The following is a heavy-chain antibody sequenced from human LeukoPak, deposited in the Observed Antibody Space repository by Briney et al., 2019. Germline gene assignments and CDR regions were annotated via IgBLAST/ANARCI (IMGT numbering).Heavy chain of an antibody. CDR3: ARGHHMGSYYMDV. J-gene: IGHJ6*03. Sequence: ASVKVSCKTSGYTFTGNFMHWVRQAPGQGPEWMGWINPNNGDTNYAQKFQGRVTMTRVTSITTAYMELSSLRSDDTAVYYCARGHHMGSYYMDVWGEGTTVTVSS. D-gene: IGHD3-10*01. V-gene: IGHV1-2*02. CDR2: INPNNGDT. CDR1: GYTFTGNF.